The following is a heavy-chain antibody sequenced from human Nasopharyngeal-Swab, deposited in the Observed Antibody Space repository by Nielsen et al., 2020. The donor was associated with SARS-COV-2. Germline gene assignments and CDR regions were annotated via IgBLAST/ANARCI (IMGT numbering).Heavy chain of an antibody. CDR1: GGSISSSSYY. V-gene: IGHV4-39*07. J-gene: IGHJ5*02. Sequence: SETLSLTCTVSGGSISSSSYYWGWIRQPPGKGLEWIGSIYYSGSTYYNPSLKSRVTISVDTSKNQFSLKLSSVTAADTAVYYCAREQRGVAAMDGWFDPWGQGTLVTVSS. CDR3: AREQRGVAAMDGWFDP. D-gene: IGHD5-18*01. CDR2: IYYSGST.